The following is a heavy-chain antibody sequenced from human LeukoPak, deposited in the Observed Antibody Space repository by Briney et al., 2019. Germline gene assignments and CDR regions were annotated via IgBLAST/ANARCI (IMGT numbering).Heavy chain of an antibody. CDR3: ARVRAALYCSGGSCFPLTGWFDP. D-gene: IGHD2-15*01. V-gene: IGHV4-61*02. CDR2: IYTSGST. CDR1: GGSISSGSYY. Sequence: SQTLSLTCTVSGGSISSGSYYWSWIRQPAGKGLEWIGRIYTSGSTNYNPSLKSRVTISLDTSKNQFSLKLSSVTAADTAVYYCARVRAALYCSGGSCFPLTGWFDPWGQGTLVTVSS. J-gene: IGHJ5*02.